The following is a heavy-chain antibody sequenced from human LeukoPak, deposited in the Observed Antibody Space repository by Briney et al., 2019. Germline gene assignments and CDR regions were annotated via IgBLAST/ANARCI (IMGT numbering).Heavy chain of an antibody. J-gene: IGHJ4*02. Sequence: GGSLKLSCAASGFTFSGSAMHWVRQASGKGLEWIGLIRIKANNYATVYGASLTGRFTISRDDSKNTAYLQMNSLRAEDTAVYYCAKEEGSYYRYYFDYWGQGTLVTVSS. CDR1: GFTFSGSA. V-gene: IGHV3-73*01. CDR2: IRIKANNYAT. D-gene: IGHD1-26*01. CDR3: AKEEGSYYRYYFDY.